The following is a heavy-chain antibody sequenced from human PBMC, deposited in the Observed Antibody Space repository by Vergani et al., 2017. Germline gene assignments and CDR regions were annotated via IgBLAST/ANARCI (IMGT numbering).Heavy chain of an antibody. CDR3: AKSRSTTVTTTRSIPGSFFNPFDY. CDR1: GYTFTGYY. J-gene: IGHJ4*02. CDR2: INPNSGGT. D-gene: IGHD4-17*01. Sequence: QVQLVQSGAEVKKPGASVKVSCKASGYTFTGYYMHWVRQAPGQGLEWMGWINPNSGGTNYAQKFQGWVTMTRDTSISTAYMELSRLRSDDTAVYYCAKSRSTTVTTTRSIPGSFFNPFDYWGQGTLVTVSS. V-gene: IGHV1-2*04.